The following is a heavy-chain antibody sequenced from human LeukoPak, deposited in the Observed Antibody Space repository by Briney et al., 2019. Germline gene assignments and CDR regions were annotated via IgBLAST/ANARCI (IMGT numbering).Heavy chain of an antibody. CDR3: AKDPARNSLAGFDI. D-gene: IGHD4-23*01. CDR1: GFTFSSYA. V-gene: IGHV3-23*01. J-gene: IGHJ3*02. CDR2: ISGSGGST. Sequence: GGSLRLSCAAFGFTFSSYAMSWVRQAPGKGLEWVSAISGSGGSTHYADSVKGRFTISRDNSKNTLYLQMNSLRAEDTAVYYCAKDPARNSLAGFDIWGQGTMVTVSS.